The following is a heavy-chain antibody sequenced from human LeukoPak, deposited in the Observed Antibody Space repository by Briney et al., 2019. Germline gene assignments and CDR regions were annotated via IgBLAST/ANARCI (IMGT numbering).Heavy chain of an antibody. D-gene: IGHD1/OR15-1a*01. J-gene: IGHJ5*02. CDR1: SGSFSGYY. Sequence: PSETLSLTCAVYSGSFSGYYWSWIRQPPGKGLEWIGEINHSGSTNYNPSLKSRVTISVDTSKNQFSLKLSSVTAADTAVYYCARGLPRDGAVPNNRNWFDPWGQGTLVTASS. CDR3: ARGLPRDGAVPNNRNWFDP. CDR2: INHSGST. V-gene: IGHV4-34*01.